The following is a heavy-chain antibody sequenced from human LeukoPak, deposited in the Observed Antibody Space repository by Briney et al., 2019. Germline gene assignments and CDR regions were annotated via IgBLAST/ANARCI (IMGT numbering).Heavy chain of an antibody. D-gene: IGHD5-18*01. J-gene: IGHJ4*02. Sequence: PSETLSLTCTVSGGSISSGSYYWSWIRQPAGKGQEWIGRIYTSGSTNYNPSLKSRVTISVDTSKNQFSLKLSSVTAADTAVYYCARAKIPDTAPDYWGQGTLVTVSS. CDR3: ARAKIPDTAPDY. CDR1: GGSISSGSYY. V-gene: IGHV4-61*02. CDR2: IYTSGST.